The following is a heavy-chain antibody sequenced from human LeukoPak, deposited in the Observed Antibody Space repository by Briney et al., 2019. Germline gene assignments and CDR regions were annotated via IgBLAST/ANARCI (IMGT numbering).Heavy chain of an antibody. CDR2: IYYSGST. CDR3: ARHINQLRTPAPFDY. CDR1: GGSISSYY. D-gene: IGHD2-2*01. J-gene: IGHJ4*02. V-gene: IGHV4-59*08. Sequence: PSETLSLTCTVSGGSISSYYWSWIRQPPGKGLEWIGYIYYSGSTNYNPSLKSRVTISVDTSKNQFSLKLSSVTAADTAVYYCARHINQLRTPAPFDYWGQGTLVTVSS.